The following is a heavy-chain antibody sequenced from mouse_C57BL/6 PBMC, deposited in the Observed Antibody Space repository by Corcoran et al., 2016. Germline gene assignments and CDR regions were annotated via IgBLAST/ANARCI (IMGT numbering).Heavy chain of an antibody. V-gene: IGHV1-80*01. CDR1: GYAFSSYW. CDR2: IYPGDGDT. Sequence: QVQLQQSGAELVKPGASVKISCKASGYAFSSYWMNWVKQMPGKGLEWIGQIYPGDGDTNYNGKFKGKATLTADKSSSTAYMQLSSLTSEDSAVYFCARTGFYAMDYWGQGTSVTVSS. J-gene: IGHJ4*01. D-gene: IGHD4-1*01. CDR3: ARTGFYAMDY.